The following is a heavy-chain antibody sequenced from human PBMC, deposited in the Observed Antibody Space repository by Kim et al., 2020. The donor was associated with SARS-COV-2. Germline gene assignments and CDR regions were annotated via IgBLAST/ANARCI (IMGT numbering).Heavy chain of an antibody. V-gene: IGHV3-23*01. CDR1: GLTFNTYA. Sequence: GGSLRLSCAATGLTFNTYAMSWVRQAPGKGLEWVSSLSTIGGTTYHADSVKGRFTIPRDGSKDSLYLQMNSLRAEDTAVSYCARWVHPGHSDYRGRGTL. CDR3: ARWVHPGHSDY. CDR2: LSTIGGTT. J-gene: IGHJ4*02.